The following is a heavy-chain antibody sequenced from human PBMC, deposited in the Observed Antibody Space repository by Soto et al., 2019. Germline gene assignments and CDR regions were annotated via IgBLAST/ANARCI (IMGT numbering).Heavy chain of an antibody. CDR3: AKPSYTCCGEFYGIDV. CDR2: ISYDGSYR. V-gene: IGHV3-30*18. D-gene: IGHD3-10*01. J-gene: IGHJ6*02. CDR1: GFTFTPYA. Sequence: QVQLVESGGGVVQPGRSLRLSCAASGFTFTPYAMHWVRQAPGKGLAWVADISYDGSYRHYADSLKGRLTISRDNSNNTLYLLMNTLRAEDTAVYYCAKPSYTCCGEFYGIDVWGQGTTVTVS.